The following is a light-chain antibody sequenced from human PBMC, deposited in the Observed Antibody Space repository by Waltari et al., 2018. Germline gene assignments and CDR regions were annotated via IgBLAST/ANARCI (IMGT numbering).Light chain of an antibody. CDR2: DAS. J-gene: IGKJ5*01. V-gene: IGKV3-11*01. CDR1: QSVSTS. CDR3: QQRSTWPPIT. Sequence: DIVLTQSPATLSLSPGERATLSCRASQSVSTSLAQYQQKPGQAPRPLIYDASNRAAGIPARFTGSGSGTDFTLTISSLEPEDFGVYYCQQRSTWPPITFGQGTRLEIK.